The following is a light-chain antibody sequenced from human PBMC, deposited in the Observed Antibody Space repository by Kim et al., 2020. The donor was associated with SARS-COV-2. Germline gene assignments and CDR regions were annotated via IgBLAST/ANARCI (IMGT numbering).Light chain of an antibody. CDR1: SLRTNY. Sequence: ALVEKAKMTCQQGSLRTNYARWYQQKTGQAPILVIFCKKNRPSAIIAGLSGCSTGETASLTTTGAQAADEAAYYCNYPGSSIDNVIFGGGTQLTVL. V-gene: IGLV3-19*01. J-gene: IGLJ2*01. CDR3: NYPGSSIDNVI. CDR2: CKK.